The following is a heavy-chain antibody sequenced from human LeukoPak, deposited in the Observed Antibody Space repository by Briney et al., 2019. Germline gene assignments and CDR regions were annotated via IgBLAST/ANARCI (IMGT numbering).Heavy chain of an antibody. CDR3: ARNELGSGWYSSAY. Sequence: SVTLSLTCTVSGGPINNYYWTWIRQPPGKGLDWIGYIYYIGRNNYNPSLKSRVTISVDTSKNQFSLKLTSVTAADTAVYYCARNELGSGWYSSAYWGQGTLVTVSS. CDR1: GGPINNYY. J-gene: IGHJ4*02. V-gene: IGHV4-59*01. D-gene: IGHD6-19*01. CDR2: IYYIGRN.